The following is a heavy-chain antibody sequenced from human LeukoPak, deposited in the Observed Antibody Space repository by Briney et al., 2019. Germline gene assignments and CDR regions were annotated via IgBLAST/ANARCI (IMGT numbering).Heavy chain of an antibody. D-gene: IGHD5-24*01. J-gene: IGHJ4*02. V-gene: IGHV3-48*03. CDR3: ARARASYNPFDY. CDR1: GFTFSSYE. Sequence: TGGSLRLSCAASGFTFSSYEMNWVRQAPGKGLEWVSYISSSGSTIYYADSVKGRFTISRDNAKNSLYLQMNSLRAEDTAVYYCARARASYNPFDYWGQGTLVTVSS. CDR2: ISSSGSTI.